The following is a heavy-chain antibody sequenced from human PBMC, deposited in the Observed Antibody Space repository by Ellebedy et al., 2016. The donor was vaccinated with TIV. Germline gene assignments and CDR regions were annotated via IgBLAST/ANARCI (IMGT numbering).Heavy chain of an antibody. D-gene: IGHD3-10*01. J-gene: IGHJ4*02. CDR1: GGTFSSYA. CDR3: ARGSPGNVYYYGSGSYLDY. CDR2: IIPIFGTA. Sequence: SVKVSXXASGGTFSSYAISWVRQAPGQGLEWMGGIIPIFGTANYAQKFQGRVTITADESTSTAYMELSSLRSEDTAVYYCARGSPGNVYYYGSGSYLDYWGQGTLVTVSS. V-gene: IGHV1-69*13.